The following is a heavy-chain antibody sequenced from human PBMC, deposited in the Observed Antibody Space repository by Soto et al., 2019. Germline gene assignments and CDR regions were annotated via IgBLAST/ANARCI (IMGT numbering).Heavy chain of an antibody. CDR2: ISPSSSFL. Sequence: PXGSLRLSCAASGFSFRSYYMNWVRQAPGRGLEWVSSISPSSSFLNYADSVKGRFTISRDNAKSSVNLQMNSLRAEDTAVYYCATVGTDYGSGSPYYSDYWGQGTLVTVSS. V-gene: IGHV3-21*06. CDR3: ATVGTDYGSGSPYYSDY. J-gene: IGHJ4*02. CDR1: GFSFRSYY. D-gene: IGHD3-10*01.